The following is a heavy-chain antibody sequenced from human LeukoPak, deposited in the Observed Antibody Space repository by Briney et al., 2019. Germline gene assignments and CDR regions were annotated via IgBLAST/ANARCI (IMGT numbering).Heavy chain of an antibody. V-gene: IGHV4-39*01. J-gene: IGHJ4*02. CDR1: GGSISSSAYY. CDR3: ASGTCTYYELYF. D-gene: IGHD3-3*01. Sequence: SETLSLTCTVSGGSISSSAYYWGWIRQPPGKGLEWIGSFFYSGSTYYNPSLKSRLTMSVDTSNNQFSLKLMSVTAADTAVYYCASGTCTYYELYFWGQGTLVTVSS. CDR2: FFYSGST.